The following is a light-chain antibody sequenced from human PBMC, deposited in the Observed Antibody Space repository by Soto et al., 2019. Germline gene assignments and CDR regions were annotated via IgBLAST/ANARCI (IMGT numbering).Light chain of an antibody. Sequence: EIFFTQSPATLSLSPGERATLSCRASQSVSSYLAWYQQRPGQAPRLLIYDASNRATGIPARFSGSGSGTDFTLTISSLEPEDFAVYYCQQRSNWLTFGGGTKVDIK. J-gene: IGKJ4*01. CDR3: QQRSNWLT. CDR2: DAS. V-gene: IGKV3-11*01. CDR1: QSVSSY.